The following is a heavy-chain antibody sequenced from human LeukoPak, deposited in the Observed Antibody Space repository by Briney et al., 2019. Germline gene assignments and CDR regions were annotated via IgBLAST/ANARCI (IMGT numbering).Heavy chain of an antibody. CDR2: IYSDDST. J-gene: IGHJ4*02. V-gene: IGHV3-66*01. CDR3: ARGGGGYSGFDY. CDR1: GFTVSSNY. Sequence: GGSLRLSCAASGFTVSSNYMSWVRQAPGKGLEWVSVIYSDDSTYYADSVKGRFTISRDNAKDSLYLQMNSLRAEDTAVYYCARGGGGYSGFDYWGQGTLVIVSS. D-gene: IGHD1-26*01.